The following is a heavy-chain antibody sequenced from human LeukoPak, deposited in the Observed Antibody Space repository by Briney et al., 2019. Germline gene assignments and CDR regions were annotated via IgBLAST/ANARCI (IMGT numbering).Heavy chain of an antibody. CDR2: ISYDGSNK. D-gene: IGHD5-24*01. CDR1: GFTFSNYA. J-gene: IGHJ4*02. CDR3: ARDSPATTRDYFDY. V-gene: IGHV3-30-3*01. Sequence: GGSLRLSCAASGFTFSNYAMHWVRQAPGKGLEWVAVISYDGSNKYYADSVKGRFTISRDNSKNTMYLQMNSLRAEDTAVYYCARDSPATTRDYFDYWGQGTLVTVSS.